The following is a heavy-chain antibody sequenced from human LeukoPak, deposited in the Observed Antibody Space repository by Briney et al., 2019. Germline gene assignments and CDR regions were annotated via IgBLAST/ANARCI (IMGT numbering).Heavy chain of an antibody. CDR3: ARVDAVGYGKFGTTGFDP. D-gene: IGHD1-7*01. CDR2: INPDSGGT. J-gene: IGHJ5*02. Sequence: GASVKVSCKTSGYTFTDYFIHWVRQAPGQGLEWMGWINPDSGGTNYAQKFQGTVTMTRDTSISTVYMELTSLRSDDTAVYYCARVDAVGYGKFGTTGFDPWGQGTLVTVSS. CDR1: GYTFTDYF. V-gene: IGHV1-2*02.